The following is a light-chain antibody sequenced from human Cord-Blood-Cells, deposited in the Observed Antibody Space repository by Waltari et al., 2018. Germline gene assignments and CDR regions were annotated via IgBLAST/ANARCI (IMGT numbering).Light chain of an antibody. CDR2: EGS. CDR1: SSVVGGYNF. Sequence: QSALTQPASVSGSPGQSITISCTGTSSVVGGYNFVSWYQQHPGKAPKLMIYEGSKRPSGVSNRFSGSKSGNTASLTISGLQAEDEADYYCCSYAGSSTVFGGGTKLTVL. V-gene: IGLV2-23*01. J-gene: IGLJ3*02. CDR3: CSYAGSSTV.